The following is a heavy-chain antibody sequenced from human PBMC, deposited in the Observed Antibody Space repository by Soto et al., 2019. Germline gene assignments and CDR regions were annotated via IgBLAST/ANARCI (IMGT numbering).Heavy chain of an antibody. V-gene: IGHV4-59*01. CDR3: ARGASNWQYFDY. D-gene: IGHD4-4*01. CDR1: EGSIRGYY. Sequence: SETLSLTCTVSEGSIRGYYWSWIRQPPGKGLEWIGYFHYTGISNYNSSLKSRVTMSLDTSKNQFSLKLSSVSAADTAIYYCARGASNWQYFDYWGQGALVTVS. J-gene: IGHJ4*02. CDR2: FHYTGIS.